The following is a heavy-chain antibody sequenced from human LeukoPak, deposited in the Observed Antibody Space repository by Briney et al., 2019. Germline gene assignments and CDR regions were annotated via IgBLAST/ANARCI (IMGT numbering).Heavy chain of an antibody. D-gene: IGHD3-10*01. Sequence: ASVKVSCKASGYTFTSYGISWVRQAPGQGLEWMGWISAYNGNTNYAQKLQGRVTMTTDTSTSTAYMELKSLRSDDTAVYYCARDLHRVVVRGVPHYYYYMDVWGKGTTVTISS. CDR1: GYTFTSYG. CDR2: ISAYNGNT. J-gene: IGHJ6*03. V-gene: IGHV1-18*01. CDR3: ARDLHRVVVRGVPHYYYYMDV.